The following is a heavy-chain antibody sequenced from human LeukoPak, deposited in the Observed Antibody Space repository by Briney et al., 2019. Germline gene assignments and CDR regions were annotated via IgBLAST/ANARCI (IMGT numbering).Heavy chain of an antibody. D-gene: IGHD3-3*01. CDR1: GYTFTGYY. CDR2: INPNSGGT. Sequence: ASVKVSCKASGYTFTGYYMHWVRQAPGQGLEWMGWINPNSGGTNYAQKFQGRVTMTRDTSISTAYMELSRLRSDDTAVYYCARDFRVLRFLEWLLSYWGQGTLVTVSS. V-gene: IGHV1-2*02. J-gene: IGHJ4*02. CDR3: ARDFRVLRFLEWLLSY.